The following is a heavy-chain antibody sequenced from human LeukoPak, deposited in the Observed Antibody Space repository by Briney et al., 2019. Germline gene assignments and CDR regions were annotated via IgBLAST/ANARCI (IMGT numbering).Heavy chain of an antibody. V-gene: IGHV7-4-1*02. Sequence: ASVKVSCKASGYTFTGYYMHWVRQAPGQGLEWMGWINTNTGNPTYGQGFTGRFVLSLDTSVSTAYLQISSLKAEDTAVYYCASTALYYYDSSGYYIEAIDYWGQGTLVTVSS. CDR3: ASTALYYYDSSGYYIEAIDY. CDR2: INTNTGNP. D-gene: IGHD3-22*01. CDR1: GYTFTGYY. J-gene: IGHJ4*02.